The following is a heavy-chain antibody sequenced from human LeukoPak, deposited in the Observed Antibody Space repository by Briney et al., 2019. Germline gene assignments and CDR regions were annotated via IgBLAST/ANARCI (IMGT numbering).Heavy chain of an antibody. J-gene: IGHJ4*02. CDR1: GFTFSSYA. CDR3: ARDGSSGDGYNF. V-gene: IGHV3-23*01. Sequence: GGSLRLSCAASGFTFSSYAMSWVRQAPGKGLEWVSAISGGGGSTYYADSVKGRFTISRDNSKNTLYLQMNSLRAEDTAVYYCARDGSSGDGYNFWGQGTLVTVSS. D-gene: IGHD5-24*01. CDR2: ISGGGGST.